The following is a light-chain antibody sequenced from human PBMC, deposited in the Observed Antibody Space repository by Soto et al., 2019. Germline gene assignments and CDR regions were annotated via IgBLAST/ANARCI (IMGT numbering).Light chain of an antibody. CDR1: QTIANN. Sequence: DIVMTQSPVTLSVSPGERVTLACRASQTIANNFAWYQQKPGQAPRVLVYGASTRARGIPARFSGSGSGTEFTLTISSLQSDDFAVYYCQQYNDRPPIFTFGPGTKVEIK. J-gene: IGKJ3*01. CDR2: GAS. V-gene: IGKV3-15*01. CDR3: QQYNDRPPIFT.